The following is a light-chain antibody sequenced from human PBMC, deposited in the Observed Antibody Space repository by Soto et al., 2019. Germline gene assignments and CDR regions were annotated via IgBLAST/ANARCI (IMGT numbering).Light chain of an antibody. V-gene: IGKV1-5*01. CDR1: QSISSW. Sequence: DIQMTQSPSTLSASVGDRVTITCRASQSISSWLAWYQQKPGKAPKLLIYDASSLESGVPSRFSGSGSGIEFTLTISSLQPDDFATYYCQQYNSYSGTFGHGTKVEIK. CDR2: DAS. CDR3: QQYNSYSGT. J-gene: IGKJ1*01.